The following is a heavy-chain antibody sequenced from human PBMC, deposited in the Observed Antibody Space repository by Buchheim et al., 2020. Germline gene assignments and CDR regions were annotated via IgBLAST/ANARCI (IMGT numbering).Heavy chain of an antibody. CDR3: VREERGYSGYDYDY. D-gene: IGHD5-12*01. J-gene: IGHJ4*02. V-gene: IGHV4-30-4*01. CDR1: SGSISSSDYY. CDR2: IHYTESA. Sequence: QVQLQESGPGLVKPSQTLSLTCTVTSGSISSSDYYWSWIRQPPGKALEYIGNIHYTESAYYNPSLKSRVTISKDTSRNQFSLNLNSVTAADTAVYYCVREERGYSGYDYDYWGPGIL.